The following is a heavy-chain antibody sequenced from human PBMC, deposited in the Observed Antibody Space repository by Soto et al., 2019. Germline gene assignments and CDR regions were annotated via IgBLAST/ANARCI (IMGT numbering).Heavy chain of an antibody. CDR1: GFTFSSYA. CDR3: ARYIVVVTATYAFDI. Sequence: ESGGGVVQPGRSLRLSCAASGFTFSSYAMHWVRQAPGKGLEWVAVISYDGSDKYYADSVKGRFTISRENSKNTLYLQMNSLRAEDTAVYYCARYIVVVTATYAFDIWGQGTMVTVSS. D-gene: IGHD2-21*02. J-gene: IGHJ3*02. V-gene: IGHV3-30-3*01. CDR2: ISYDGSDK.